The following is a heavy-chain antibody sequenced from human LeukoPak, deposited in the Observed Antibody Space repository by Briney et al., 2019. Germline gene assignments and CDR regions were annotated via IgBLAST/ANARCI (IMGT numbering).Heavy chain of an antibody. CDR1: GGSITSGGFY. D-gene: IGHD5-12*01. J-gene: IGHJ4*02. CDR3: ARIGGSGYTHY. V-gene: IGHV4-31*03. Sequence: PSETLSLTCSVSGGSITSGGFYWSWIRQHPGQGLEWIGYIHNSGSTNYNPSLKSRVTISVDTSKNQFSLKLSSVTAADTAVYYCARIGGSGYTHYWGQGTLVTVSS. CDR2: IHNSGST.